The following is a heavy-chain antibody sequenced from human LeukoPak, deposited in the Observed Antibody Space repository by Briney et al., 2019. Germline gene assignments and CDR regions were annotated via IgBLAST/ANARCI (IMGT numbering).Heavy chain of an antibody. Sequence: SETLSLTCAVSGGSISSYYWSWIRQPPGKGLEWIGYIYYSGSTNYNPSLKSRVTISVDTSKNQFSLKLSSVTAADTAVYYCAIGVVAATGHVADWFDPWGQGTLVTVSS. V-gene: IGHV4-59*12. CDR1: GGSISSYY. CDR3: AIGVVAATGHVADWFDP. D-gene: IGHD2-15*01. J-gene: IGHJ5*02. CDR2: IYYSGST.